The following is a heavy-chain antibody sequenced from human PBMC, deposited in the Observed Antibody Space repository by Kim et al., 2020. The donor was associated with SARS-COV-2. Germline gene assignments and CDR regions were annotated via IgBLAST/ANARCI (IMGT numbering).Heavy chain of an antibody. V-gene: IGHV3-74*01. D-gene: IGHD1-26*01. CDR3: ARGSSGSYPRAFDI. J-gene: IGHJ3*02. Sequence: ADSVKCRFTISRDNAKNTLYLQMNSLRAEDTAVYYCARGSSGSYPRAFDIWGQGTMVTVSS.